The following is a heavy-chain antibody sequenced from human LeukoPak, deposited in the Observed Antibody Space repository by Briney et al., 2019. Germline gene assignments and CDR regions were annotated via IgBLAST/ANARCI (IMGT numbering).Heavy chain of an antibody. V-gene: IGHV3-7*01. CDR3: TTLTMIIGTHSDY. D-gene: IGHD3-22*01. J-gene: IGHJ4*02. CDR1: GFTFSSYW. Sequence: GGSLRLSCAASGFTFSSYWMSWVRQAPGKGLEWVANIKQDGSEKYYVDSVKGRFTISRDNAKNSLYLQMNSLRAEDTAVYYCTTLTMIIGTHSDYWGQGVLVTVSS. CDR2: IKQDGSEK.